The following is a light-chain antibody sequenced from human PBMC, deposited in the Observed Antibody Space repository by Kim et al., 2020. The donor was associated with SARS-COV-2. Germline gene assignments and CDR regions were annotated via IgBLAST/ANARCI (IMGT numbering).Light chain of an antibody. Sequence: ASINGKSSHSLLHSTDNKNYLTRYQQKPGQTPKLLMYWASTRQSGVPDRFSGSGSGTDFTLTIDSLQAEDVAVYFCQQYYLTPRTFGQETKVE. J-gene: IGKJ1*01. CDR3: QQYYLTPRT. V-gene: IGKV4-1*01. CDR1: HSLLHSTDNKNY. CDR2: WAS.